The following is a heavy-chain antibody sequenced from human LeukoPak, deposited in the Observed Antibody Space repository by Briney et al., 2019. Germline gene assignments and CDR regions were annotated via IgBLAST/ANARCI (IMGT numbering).Heavy chain of an antibody. CDR3: ARHGYTGGWYLFDY. CDR1: GGSINIYY. Sequence: PSETLSLTCTVSGGSINIYYGSWIRQPPGKGLEWSGDIYYSGSTNYDPSLKSRVPISVDTSKNQFSLKLSSVTAADTAVYYCARHGYTGGWYLFDYWGQGTLVPVSS. D-gene: IGHD6-19*01. V-gene: IGHV4-59*08. CDR2: IYYSGST. J-gene: IGHJ4*02.